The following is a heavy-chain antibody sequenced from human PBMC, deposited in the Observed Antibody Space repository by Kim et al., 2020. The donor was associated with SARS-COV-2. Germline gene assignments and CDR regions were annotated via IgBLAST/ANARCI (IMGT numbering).Heavy chain of an antibody. Sequence: SETLSLTCSVSGASISSGGYFWSWIRQHPGKGLEWIGFIYHSGTTYYNPSLKSRVIISVDTSKKQFSLKLSSVTAVDTAVYYCARIPMTTFGGGFDPWG. CDR2: IYHSGTT. J-gene: IGHJ5*02. D-gene: IGHD3-16*01. CDR3: ARIPMTTFGGGFDP. CDR1: GASISSGGYF. V-gene: IGHV4-31*03.